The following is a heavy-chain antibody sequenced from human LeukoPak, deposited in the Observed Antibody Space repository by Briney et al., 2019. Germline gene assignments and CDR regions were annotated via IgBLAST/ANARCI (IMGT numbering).Heavy chain of an antibody. Sequence: GGSLRLSCAASGFTFSSYWMHWVRQAPGKGLVWVSRINTDVSYTSYADSVKGRFTISRDNAKNTLYLQMNSLRAEDTAVYYCTSDTFGARDSWGQGTLVTVSS. J-gene: IGHJ4*02. V-gene: IGHV3-74*01. CDR1: GFTFSSYW. D-gene: IGHD3-10*01. CDR2: INTDVSYT. CDR3: TSDTFGARDS.